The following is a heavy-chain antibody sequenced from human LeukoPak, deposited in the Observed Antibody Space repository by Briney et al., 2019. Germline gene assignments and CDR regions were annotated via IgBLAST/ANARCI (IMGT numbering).Heavy chain of an antibody. D-gene: IGHD4-17*01. V-gene: IGHV4-30-4*01. Sequence: PSQTLSLTCTVSGGSISSGDYYWSWIRQPPGKGLEWIGYIYYSGGTYYNPSLKSRVTISVDTSKNQFSLKLSSVTAADTAVYYCAPGTVNNCFDPWGQGTLVTVSS. CDR3: APGTVNNCFDP. CDR1: GGSISSGDYY. J-gene: IGHJ5*02. CDR2: IYYSGGT.